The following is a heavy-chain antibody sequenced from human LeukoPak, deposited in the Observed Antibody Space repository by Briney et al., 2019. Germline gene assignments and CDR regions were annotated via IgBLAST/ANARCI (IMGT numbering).Heavy chain of an antibody. CDR3: ARKLLWFGELREPYYYYMDV. Sequence: SETLSLTCAVYGGSFSGYYWSWIRQPPGKGLEWIGEINHSGSTNYNPSLKSRVTISVDTSKNQFSLKLSSVTAADTAVYYCARKLLWFGELREPYYYYMDVWGKGTTVTISS. J-gene: IGHJ6*03. CDR2: INHSGST. V-gene: IGHV4-34*01. CDR1: GGSFSGYY. D-gene: IGHD3-10*01.